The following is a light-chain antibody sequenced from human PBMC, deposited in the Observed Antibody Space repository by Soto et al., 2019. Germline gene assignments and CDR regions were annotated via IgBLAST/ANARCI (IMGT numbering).Light chain of an antibody. J-gene: IGKJ1*01. V-gene: IGKV3-11*01. CDR1: QSVSSY. CDR3: QQRSTRIPWT. Sequence: ETVLTQSPATLSLSPGERATLSCRASQSVSSYLAWYQQKPGQAPRLLIYDASNRATGIPARFSGSGSGTDFTLTISSLEPEDFAVYYCQQRSTRIPWTFGQGTKL. CDR2: DAS.